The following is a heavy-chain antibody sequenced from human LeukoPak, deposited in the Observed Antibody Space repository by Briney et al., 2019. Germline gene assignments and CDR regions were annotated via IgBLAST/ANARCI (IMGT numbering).Heavy chain of an antibody. CDR2: IYYSGST. J-gene: IGHJ3*02. D-gene: IGHD1-1*01. V-gene: IGHV4-39*07. CDR1: GGSISSSSYY. CDR3: ARDFRETDSAHAFDI. Sequence: SETLSLTCTVSGGSISSSSYYWGWIRQPPGKGLEWIGSIYYSGSTYYNPSLKSRVTISVDTSKNQFSLKLSSVTAADTAVYYCARDFRETDSAHAFDIWGQGTMVTVSS.